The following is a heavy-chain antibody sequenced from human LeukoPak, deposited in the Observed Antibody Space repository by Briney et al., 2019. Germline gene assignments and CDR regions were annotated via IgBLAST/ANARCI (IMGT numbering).Heavy chain of an antibody. CDR1: GFTFSNDW. Sequence: GGSLRLSCAASGFTFSNDWMSWVRQAPGKGLEWVANIKEDGSEKYYVDSVKGRFTISRDNAKNSLYLQMNSLRAEDTAVYYCASGSYGRDYWGQGTLVTVSS. CDR2: IKEDGSEK. V-gene: IGHV3-7*01. J-gene: IGHJ4*02. CDR3: ASGSYGRDY. D-gene: IGHD1-26*01.